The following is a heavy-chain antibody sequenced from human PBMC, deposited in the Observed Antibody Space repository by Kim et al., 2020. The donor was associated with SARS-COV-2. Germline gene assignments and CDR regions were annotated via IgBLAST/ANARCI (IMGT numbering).Heavy chain of an antibody. CDR1: GFTFSSYG. D-gene: IGHD3-3*01. Sequence: GGSLRLSCAASGFTFSSYGMHWVRQAPGKGLEWVAVISYDGSNKYYADSVKGRFTISRDNSKNTLYLQMNSLRAEDTAVYYCAKASDFWSGYSPFDYWGQGTLVTVSS. CDR2: ISYDGSNK. CDR3: AKASDFWSGYSPFDY. V-gene: IGHV3-30*18. J-gene: IGHJ4*02.